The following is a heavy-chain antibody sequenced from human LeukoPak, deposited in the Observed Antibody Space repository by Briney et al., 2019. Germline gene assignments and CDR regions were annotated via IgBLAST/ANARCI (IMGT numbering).Heavy chain of an antibody. J-gene: IGHJ5*02. CDR2: ISSSSSYI. CDR3: ARENYYGSGTYLGWFDP. V-gene: IGHV3-21*01. CDR1: GFTFSSYS. D-gene: IGHD3-10*01. Sequence: GGSLRLSCAASGFTFSSYSMNWVRQAPGKGLEWVSSISSSSSYIYYADSVKGRFTISRDNAKNSLYLQMNSLRAEDTAVYYCARENYYGSGTYLGWFDPWGQGTLVTVSS.